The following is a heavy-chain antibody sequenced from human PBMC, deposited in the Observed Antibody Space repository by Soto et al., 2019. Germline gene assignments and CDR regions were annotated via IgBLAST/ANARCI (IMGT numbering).Heavy chain of an antibody. V-gene: IGHV3-30-3*01. CDR2: ISSDGNNK. CDR3: ARERYSYGRYFDF. J-gene: IGHJ4*01. D-gene: IGHD1-26*01. Sequence: GGSLRLSCAASELSLSSYTIHWVRQTPGKGLDWVAFISSDGNNKRYADSVEGRFTISRDSSKNIIYLQMSSLRTADTAIYYCARERYSYGRYFDFWGHGAPVTVSS. CDR1: ELSLSSYT.